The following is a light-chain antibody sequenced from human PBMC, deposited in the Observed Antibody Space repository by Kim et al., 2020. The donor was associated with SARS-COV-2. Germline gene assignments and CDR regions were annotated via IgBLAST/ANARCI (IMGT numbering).Light chain of an antibody. CDR1: QSVITNY. CDR3: QQYGSIPCT. Sequence: SPGKRATLSFRDSQSVITNYLAWYQQKPGHAPRLLIYITSTRASGIPDRFSGSGSGTDFTLTLSKLEPEDFAVYYCQQYGSIPCTFGQGTRLEIK. CDR2: ITS. V-gene: IGKV3-20*01. J-gene: IGKJ5*01.